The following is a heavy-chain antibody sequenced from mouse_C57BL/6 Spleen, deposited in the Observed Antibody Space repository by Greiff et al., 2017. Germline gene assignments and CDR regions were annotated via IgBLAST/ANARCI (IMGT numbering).Heavy chain of an antibody. CDR1: GYSITSGYY. Sequence: VQLQQSGPGLVKPSQSLSLTCSVTGYSITSGYYWNWIRQFPGNKLEWMGYISYDGSNNYNPSLKNRISITRDTSKNQFFLKLNSVTTEDTATYYCARNNYYGSSGGFDYWGQGTTLTVSS. CDR2: ISYDGSN. D-gene: IGHD1-1*01. J-gene: IGHJ2*01. V-gene: IGHV3-6*01. CDR3: ARNNYYGSSGGFDY.